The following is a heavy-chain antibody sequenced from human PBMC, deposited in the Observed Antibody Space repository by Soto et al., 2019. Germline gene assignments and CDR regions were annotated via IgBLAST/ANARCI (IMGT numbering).Heavy chain of an antibody. D-gene: IGHD3-10*01. Sequence: QVQLVESGGGVVQPGRSLRLSCAASGFTFSSYGMHWVRQAPGKGLEWVAVISYDGSNKYYADSVKGRFTISRDNSKNRLYPQMSSLRAEDTAVYYCAKLGYGSGDTGGYYGMDVWGQGTTVTVS. CDR2: ISYDGSNK. CDR1: GFTFSSYG. V-gene: IGHV3-30*18. J-gene: IGHJ6*02. CDR3: AKLGYGSGDTGGYYGMDV.